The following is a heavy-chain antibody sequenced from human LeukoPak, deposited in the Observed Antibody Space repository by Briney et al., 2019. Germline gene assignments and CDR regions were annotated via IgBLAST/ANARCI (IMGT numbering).Heavy chain of an antibody. Sequence: GASVKVSCKASGYTFTSYGISWVRQAPGQGLEWMGWINPNSGGTNYAQKFQGRVTMTEDTSTDTAYMELSSLRSEDTAVYYCATGSYGSGSYIPPLDYWGQGTLVTVSS. CDR2: INPNSGGT. D-gene: IGHD3-10*01. CDR3: ATGSYGSGSYIPPLDY. CDR1: GYTFTSYG. J-gene: IGHJ4*02. V-gene: IGHV1-18*01.